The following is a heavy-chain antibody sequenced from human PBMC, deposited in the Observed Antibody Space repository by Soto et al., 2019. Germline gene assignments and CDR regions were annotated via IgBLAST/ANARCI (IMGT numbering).Heavy chain of an antibody. D-gene: IGHD2-15*01. J-gene: IGHJ5*02. V-gene: IGHV3-64D*08. CDR2: ISSNGGST. CDR1: GFTFSSYA. CDR3: VKDPEYSDVVVVAATPGNWFDP. Sequence: PGGSLILSCSTSGFTFSSYAMHWVRQAPGKGLEYVSAISSNGGSTYYADSVKGRFTISRDNSKNTLYLQMSSLRAEDTAAYYCVKDPEYSDVVVVAATPGNWFDPWGQGTLVTVS.